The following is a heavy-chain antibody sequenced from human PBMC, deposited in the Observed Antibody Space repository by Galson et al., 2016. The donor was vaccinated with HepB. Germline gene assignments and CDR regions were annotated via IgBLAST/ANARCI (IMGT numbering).Heavy chain of an antibody. CDR1: GGSISSGSSP. V-gene: IGHV4-30-2*01. J-gene: IGHJ5*02. Sequence: TLSLTCTVSGGSISSGSSPWSWIRQPPGKGLEWLGNFYNSGTTTYNPSLKSRVTISVDSSKNQFSLGLGSVTAADTAVYFCARGAHYGSGSYYIDPQPYHWFDPWGQGILVTVSS. CDR2: FYNSGTT. D-gene: IGHD3-10*01. CDR3: ARGAHYGSGSYYIDPQPYHWFDP.